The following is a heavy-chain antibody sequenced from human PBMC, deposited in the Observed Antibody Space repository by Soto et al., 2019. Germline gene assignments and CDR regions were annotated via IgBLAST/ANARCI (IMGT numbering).Heavy chain of an antibody. Sequence: RQAPGKGLEWVAVISYDGSNKYYADSVKGRFTISRDNSKNTLYLQMNSLRAEDTAVYYCAKESPEYYFDYWGQGTLVTVSS. J-gene: IGHJ4*02. V-gene: IGHV3-30*18. CDR3: AKESPEYYFDY. CDR2: ISYDGSNK. D-gene: IGHD6-6*01.